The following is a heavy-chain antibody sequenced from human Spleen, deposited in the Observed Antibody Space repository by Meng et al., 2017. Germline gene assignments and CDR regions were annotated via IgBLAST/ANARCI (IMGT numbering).Heavy chain of an antibody. CDR2: INHSGST. D-gene: IGHD4-11*01. V-gene: IGHV4-34*01. J-gene: IGHJ4*02. CDR1: GGSFSDYS. Sequence: QVQLQSWGAGLLKPSATLSLTCVVSGGSFSDYSWSWIRQPPGKGLEWIGEINHSGSTNYNPSPESRATISVDTSQNNLSLKLSSVTAADSAVYYCARGPTTMAHDFDYWGQGTLVTVSS. CDR3: ARGPTTMAHDFDY.